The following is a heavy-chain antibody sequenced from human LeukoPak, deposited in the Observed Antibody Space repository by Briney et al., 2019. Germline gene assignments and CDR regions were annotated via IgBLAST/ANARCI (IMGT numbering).Heavy chain of an antibody. Sequence: PSETLSLTCTVSGGSISSSSYYWGWIRQPPGKGLEWIGSIYYSGSTYYNPSLKSRVTISVDTSKNQFSLKLSSVTAADTAVYYCARDLPARLHYFDYWGQGTLVTVSS. D-gene: IGHD2-2*01. CDR2: IYYSGST. CDR3: ARDLPARLHYFDY. J-gene: IGHJ4*02. V-gene: IGHV4-39*07. CDR1: GGSISSSSYY.